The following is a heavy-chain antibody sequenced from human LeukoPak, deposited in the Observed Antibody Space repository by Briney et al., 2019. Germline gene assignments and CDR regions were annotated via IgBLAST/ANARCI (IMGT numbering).Heavy chain of an antibody. D-gene: IGHD1-26*01. CDR3: AKEVIVGVSFDY. CDR1: GFTFSSYA. Sequence: GGSLRLSCAASGFTFSSYAMSWVRQAPGKGLEWVSTISGGGDVIYSTDSVKGRFTVSRDNSKNTLYLQMNSLRAEDTAVYYCAKEVIVGVSFDYWGQGTLVTVSS. CDR2: ISGGGDVI. V-gene: IGHV3-23*01. J-gene: IGHJ4*02.